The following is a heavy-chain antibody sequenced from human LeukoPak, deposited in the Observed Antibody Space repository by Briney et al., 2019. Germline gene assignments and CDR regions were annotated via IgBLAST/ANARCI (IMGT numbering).Heavy chain of an antibody. D-gene: IGHD3-16*01. CDR2: ISTYNGNT. V-gene: IGHV1-18*04. CDR1: GYTFTSYG. CDR3: ARGGRLGELFSPDY. Sequence: VASVKVSCKASGYTFTSYGITWVRRAPGQGLEWMGWISTYNGNTNYAQNLQGRVTMTTDTSTSTAYMELRSLRSDDTAVYYCARGGRLGELFSPDYWGQGTLVTVSS. J-gene: IGHJ4*02.